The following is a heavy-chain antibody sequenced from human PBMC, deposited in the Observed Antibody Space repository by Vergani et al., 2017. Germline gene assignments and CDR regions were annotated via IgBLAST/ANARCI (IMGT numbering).Heavy chain of an antibody. CDR1: GYTFTGYF. D-gene: IGHD1-26*01. Sequence: QVRLMQSAAEVKKPGASVRVSCKASGYTFTGYFIHWVRQAPGQGLEWMSWINPNRGVTNYGQKFHGRVTMTSDTSTNTVYMELSRLKSDDTALYYCAKDRANSGAYPIDFWGPGTLVTVSS. CDR3: AKDRANSGAYPIDF. V-gene: IGHV1-2*02. CDR2: INPNRGVT. J-gene: IGHJ4*02.